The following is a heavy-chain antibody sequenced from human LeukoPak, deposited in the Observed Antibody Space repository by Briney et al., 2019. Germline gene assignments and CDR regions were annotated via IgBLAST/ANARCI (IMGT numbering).Heavy chain of an antibody. CDR1: GGSFSGYY. J-gene: IGHJ4*02. Sequence: SETLSLTCAVYGGSFSGYYWSWIRQPPGQGLEWIGEISLTGLTHYNPSLESRVTVSLDKSKNQLSLNLTSVTAADTAVYYCSRENGAFSPFGYWGQGTLVTVLS. V-gene: IGHV4-34*01. CDR3: SRENGAFSPFGY. D-gene: IGHD2-8*01. CDR2: ISLTGLT.